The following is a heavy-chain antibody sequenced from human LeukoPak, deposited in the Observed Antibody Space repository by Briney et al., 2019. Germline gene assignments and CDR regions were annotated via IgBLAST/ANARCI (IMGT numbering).Heavy chain of an antibody. CDR3: AREGRVAASGFDY. CDR1: GFTFSTYE. D-gene: IGHD6-13*01. J-gene: IGHJ4*02. CDR2: ISNSGNTI. V-gene: IGHV3-48*03. Sequence: GGSLRLSCAASGFTFSTYEMNWVRQAPGKGLAWVSYISNSGNTIYYADSVKGRFTISRDNAKNSLYLQMTNLRAEDTAVYYCAREGRVAASGFDYWGQGTPVTVSS.